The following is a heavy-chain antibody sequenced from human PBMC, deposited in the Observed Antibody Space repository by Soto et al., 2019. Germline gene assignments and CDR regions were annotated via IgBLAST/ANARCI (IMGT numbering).Heavy chain of an antibody. CDR2: MSHSGGT. J-gene: IGHJ3*02. Sequence: QVQLQQWGAGLLKPSETLSLTCAVYGGFVTSGSYYWSWIRQPPGKGLEWIGEMSHSGGTHFNPSLKSPVTISVDTSKNQFTLKMSSVTAADTALYYCARAERGTGTTVVDACDIWGPGTMVTVSS. CDR1: GGFVTSGSYY. D-gene: IGHD1-1*01. CDR3: ARAERGTGTTVVDACDI. V-gene: IGHV4-34*01.